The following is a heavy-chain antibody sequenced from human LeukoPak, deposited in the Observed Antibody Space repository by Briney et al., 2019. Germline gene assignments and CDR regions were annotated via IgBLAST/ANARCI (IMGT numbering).Heavy chain of an antibody. CDR1: GFTFSSYG. CDR3: NALLTYYDSSGYYYFPFDI. J-gene: IGHJ3*02. CDR2: IRYDGSNK. V-gene: IGHV3-30*02. D-gene: IGHD3-22*01. Sequence: PGGSLRLSCAASGFTFSSYGMHRVRQAPGKGLEWVAFIRYDGSNKYYADSVKGRFTISRDNSKNTLYLQMNSLRAEDTAVYYCNALLTYYDSSGYYYFPFDIWGQGTMVTVSS.